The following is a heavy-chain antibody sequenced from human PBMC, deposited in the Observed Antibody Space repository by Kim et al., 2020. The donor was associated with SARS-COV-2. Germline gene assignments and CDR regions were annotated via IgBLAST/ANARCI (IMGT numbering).Heavy chain of an antibody. CDR3: SSADVSYGNYV. J-gene: IGHJ6*02. CDR1: GFTFSTYW. Sequence: GGSLRLSCAASGFTFSTYWMYWVRQAPGKGLVCVSRINTDVSSTTSAYSATGRFTITSYNAKNTLYLHMNMLRLKDTAAYDCSSADVSYGNYVWGHGTTV. V-gene: IGHV3-74*01. CDR2: INTDVSST.